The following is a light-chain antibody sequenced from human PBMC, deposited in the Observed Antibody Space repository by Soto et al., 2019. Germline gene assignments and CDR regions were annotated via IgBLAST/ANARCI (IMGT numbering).Light chain of an antibody. CDR1: QSVLYSSNNKNY. Sequence: DIVMTQSPDSLAVSLGERATINCKSSQSVLYSSNNKNYLAWYQQKPGQPPKLLIYWASTREFGVPDRFSGSGSGTDFTLTISSLQAEDVAVYYCQQYNNWPPWTFGQGTKVEIK. CDR2: WAS. J-gene: IGKJ1*01. CDR3: QQYNNWPPWT. V-gene: IGKV4-1*01.